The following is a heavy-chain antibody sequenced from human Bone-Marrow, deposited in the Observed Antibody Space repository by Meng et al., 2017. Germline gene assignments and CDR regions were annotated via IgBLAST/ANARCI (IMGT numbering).Heavy chain of an antibody. CDR3: TKGARLVDY. J-gene: IGHJ4*02. V-gene: IGHV3-23*01. CDR2: ITSSHAT. Sequence: GESLKISCAASGFTFTENSMAWVRQAPGKGLQWVSAITSSHATFYAHSMKGRFTISRENSKNTVYLQMNSLGAEDTAMYYCTKGARLVDYWGQGTLVTVSS. D-gene: IGHD3-9*01. CDR1: GFTFTENS.